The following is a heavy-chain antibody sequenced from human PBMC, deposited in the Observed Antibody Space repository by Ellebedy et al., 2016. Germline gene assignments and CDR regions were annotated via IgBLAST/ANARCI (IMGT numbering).Heavy chain of an antibody. CDR2: IYYSGST. CDR3: ARGNRRTGTTVS. J-gene: IGHJ5*02. Sequence: SETLSLTCTVSGGSISSSSYYWGWIRQPPGKGLEWIGSIYYSGSTNYNPSLKSRVTISVDTSKNQFSLKLSSVTAADTAVYYCARGNRRTGTTVSWGQGTLVTVSS. V-gene: IGHV4-39*07. D-gene: IGHD1-1*01. CDR1: GGSISSSSYY.